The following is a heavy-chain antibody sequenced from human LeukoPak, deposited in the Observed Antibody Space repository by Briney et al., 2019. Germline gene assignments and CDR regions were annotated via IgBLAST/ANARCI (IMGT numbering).Heavy chain of an antibody. J-gene: IGHJ3*02. CDR3: ARVRRYSGRSDVFDI. CDR2: MYYSGGT. D-gene: IGHD1-26*01. V-gene: IGHV4-59*01. CDR1: GGSLSNYY. Sequence: SETLSLTCTVSGGSLSNYYWSWIRQSPGKGLAWIGYMYYSGGTNYNPSLKSRVTISVDTSKNQFSLKLTSVTAADTAAYYCARVRRYSGRSDVFDIWGQGTMVTVPS.